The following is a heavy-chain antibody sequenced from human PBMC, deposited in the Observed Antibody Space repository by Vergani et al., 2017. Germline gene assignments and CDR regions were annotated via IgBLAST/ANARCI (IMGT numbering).Heavy chain of an antibody. J-gene: IGHJ3*01. D-gene: IGHD1-1*01. CDR3: ARVAPSNSEVTPTAFDV. CDR2: IRPYTGHT. CDR1: SHTFQTYG. Sequence: QVPLVQSGAELKKPGASVSVSCKGSSHTFQTYGISWVRQAPGKGLEWMAWIRPYTGHTIYAQKFQDRVTMTADTSTNTAYMELRSLRSDDTAVYFCARVAPSNSEVTPTAFDVWGQGTMVTVSS. V-gene: IGHV1-18*01.